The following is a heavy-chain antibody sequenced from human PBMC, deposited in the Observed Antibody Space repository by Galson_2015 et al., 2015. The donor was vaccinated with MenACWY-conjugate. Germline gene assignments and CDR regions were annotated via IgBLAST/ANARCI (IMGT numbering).Heavy chain of an antibody. J-gene: IGHJ4*02. Sequence: SLRLSCAASGFTFNNYAMNWVRQVPGKGLEWVSVIGNSGGSTCYADSVKGRFTISRDNSKNTLYLQMNSLRAEDTAVYYCAKGVWGTFDYWGQGTLVTVSS. CDR2: IGNSGGST. CDR1: GFTFNNYA. V-gene: IGHV3-23*01. D-gene: IGHD3-16*01. CDR3: AKGVWGTFDY.